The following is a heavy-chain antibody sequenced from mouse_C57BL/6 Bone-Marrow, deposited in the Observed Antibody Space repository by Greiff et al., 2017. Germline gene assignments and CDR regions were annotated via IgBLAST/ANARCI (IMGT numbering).Heavy chain of an antibody. Sequence: VQLQQSGPELVKPGASVKISCTASGYSFTDYNMTWVKQSPGKSLEWIGGINPNYGPTSYNQKFKGQATLTVDQSSSTAYMQLNSLTTEDSAVYYWARGEDSCDDAAWFAYWGQGTLVTVSA. CDR2: INPNYGPT. CDR3: ARGEDSCDDAAWFAY. D-gene: IGHD1-1*01. J-gene: IGHJ3*01. V-gene: IGHV1-39*01. CDR1: GYSFTDYN.